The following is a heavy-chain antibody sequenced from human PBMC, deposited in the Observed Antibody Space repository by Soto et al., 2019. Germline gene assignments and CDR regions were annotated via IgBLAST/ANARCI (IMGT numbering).Heavy chain of an antibody. V-gene: IGHV4-38-2*02. D-gene: IGHD3-3*02. CDR3: ARDLLGIRSQVNWFDP. Sequence: SETLSLTCTVSGYSISSGYYWGWIRQPPGKGLEWIGSIYHSGSTYYNPSLKSRVTISVDTSKNQFSLKLSSVTAADTAVYYCARDLLGIRSQVNWFDPWGQGTLVTVSS. J-gene: IGHJ5*02. CDR2: IYHSGST. CDR1: GYSISSGYY.